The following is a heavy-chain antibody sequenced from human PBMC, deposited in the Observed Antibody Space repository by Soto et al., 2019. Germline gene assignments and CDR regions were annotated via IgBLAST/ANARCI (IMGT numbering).Heavy chain of an antibody. CDR2: ISSSSDYT. J-gene: IGHJ4*02. V-gene: IGHV3-11*05. Sequence: QVQLVESGGGLVKPGGSLRLSCAASGFTFSDYYMSWIRQAPGKGLEWISYISSSSDYTNYADSVKGRFTISIDNAKNSLYLQMNSLRAEDTAVYYCAREDYYDGSGYYSYWGQGTLVSVSS. D-gene: IGHD3-22*01. CDR1: GFTFSDYY. CDR3: AREDYYDGSGYYSY.